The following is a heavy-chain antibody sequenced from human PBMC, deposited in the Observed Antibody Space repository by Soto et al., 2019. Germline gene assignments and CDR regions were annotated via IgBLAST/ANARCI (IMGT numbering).Heavy chain of an antibody. CDR3: VSGYPWVGFDY. V-gene: IGHV4-39*01. J-gene: IGHJ4*02. D-gene: IGHD5-18*01. Sequence: PSETLCLTCTVSGGSISSSDYYWGWIRQPPGKGLEWIGNIYYSGSASYNPSLKSRVTISVDTSKNQVSLKLSSVTAADTAVYNCVSGYPWVGFDYLGQGTLVTVSS. CDR2: IYYSGSA. CDR1: GGSISSSDYY.